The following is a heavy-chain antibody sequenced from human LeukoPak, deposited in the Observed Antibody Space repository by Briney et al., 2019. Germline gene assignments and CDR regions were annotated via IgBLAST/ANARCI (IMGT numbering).Heavy chain of an antibody. V-gene: IGHV5-51*01. J-gene: IGHJ4*02. Sequence: GESLKISCEASGYSFTRYWIAWVRQTPGKGLEWMGIIYPGDSDTKYSASFQGQVTMSVDISINTAYLQWNSLRTSDTAMYHCARREAAAVNYFDSWGQGTQVIVSP. D-gene: IGHD6-13*01. CDR2: IYPGDSDT. CDR1: GYSFTRYW. CDR3: ARREAAAVNYFDS.